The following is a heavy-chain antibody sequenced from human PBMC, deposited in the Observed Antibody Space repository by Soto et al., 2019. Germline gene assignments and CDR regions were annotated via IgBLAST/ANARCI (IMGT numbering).Heavy chain of an antibody. CDR2: ISAYNGKT. D-gene: IGHD4-17*01. Sequence: QVQLVQSGAEGKKPGASVKLSCKASGYSFTNYGIHWVRQAPGQGIEWMAWISAYNGKTHYAQKVQGRVTMTTDTSSSTAYMELRGLRSDDTAGYFCARRYGDPSSAAGFDYWGQGTLITVSS. V-gene: IGHV1-18*01. J-gene: IGHJ4*02. CDR3: ARRYGDPSSAAGFDY. CDR1: GYSFTNYG.